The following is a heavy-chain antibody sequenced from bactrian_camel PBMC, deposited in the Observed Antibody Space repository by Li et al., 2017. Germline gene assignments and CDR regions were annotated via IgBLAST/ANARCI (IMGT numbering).Heavy chain of an antibody. Sequence: HVQLVESGGGSVQAGGFLRLSCEASGFTYKNYCMAWFRQAPGKEREGVAVTDSDGRALSYADSVKGRFTFSMDNAKNTLYLQMNSLQPEDTAVYYCAAGARAIGYGCIVGSWYPPPSFGYWSQGTQVTVS. CDR1: GFTYKNYC. D-gene: IGHD6*01. CDR2: TDSDGRAL. J-gene: IGHJ6*01. CDR3: AAGARAIGYGCIVGSWYPPPSFGY. V-gene: IGHV3S26*01.